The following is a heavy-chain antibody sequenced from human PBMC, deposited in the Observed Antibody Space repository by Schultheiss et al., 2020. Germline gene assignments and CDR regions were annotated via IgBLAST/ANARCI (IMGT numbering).Heavy chain of an antibody. CDR2: ISYDGSNK. J-gene: IGHJ4*02. D-gene: IGHD3-3*01. CDR1: GFTFSSYG. V-gene: IGHV3-30*18. CDR3: AKDSPHGDFYAQYYFDY. Sequence: SLQISCAASGFTFSSYGMHWVRQAPGKGLEWVAVISYDGSNKYYADSVKGRFTISRDNSKNTLYLQMNSLRAEDTAVYYCAKDSPHGDFYAQYYFDYWGQGTMVTVSS.